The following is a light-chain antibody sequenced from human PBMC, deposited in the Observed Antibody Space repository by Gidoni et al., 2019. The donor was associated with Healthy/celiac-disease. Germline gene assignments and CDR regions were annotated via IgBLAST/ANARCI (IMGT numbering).Light chain of an antibody. CDR2: GAS. CDR3: QQYGSSPRT. CDR1: QSVSSSY. J-gene: IGKJ1*01. Sequence: TLSLSPGERATLSCRASQSVSSSYLAWYQQKPGQAPRLLIYGASSRATGIPDRFSGSGSGTEFTLTISRLEPEDFAVYYCQQYGSSPRTFGQGTKVEIK. V-gene: IGKV3-20*01.